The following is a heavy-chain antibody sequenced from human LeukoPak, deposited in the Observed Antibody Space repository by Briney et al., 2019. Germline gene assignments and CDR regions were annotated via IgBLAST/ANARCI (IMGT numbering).Heavy chain of an antibody. V-gene: IGHV1-69*01. Sequence: SVEVTCKASGGTFSSYAISWVRQAPGQGLEWMGGIIPIFGTANYAQKFQGRVTITADESTSTAYMELSSLRSEDTAVYYCARVWSARELLDWGQGTLVTVSS. D-gene: IGHD1-26*01. J-gene: IGHJ4*02. CDR1: GGTFSSYA. CDR3: ARVWSARELLD. CDR2: IIPIFGTA.